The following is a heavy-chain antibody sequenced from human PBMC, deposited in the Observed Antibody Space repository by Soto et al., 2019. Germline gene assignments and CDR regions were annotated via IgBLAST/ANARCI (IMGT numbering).Heavy chain of an antibody. D-gene: IGHD2-2*01. CDR3: ARHCSISSCFSDWFDP. Sequence: QLQLQESGPGLVKPSETLSLTCTVSGGSISSLNYYWGWIRQPPGKGLEWIGSMHYSGTTYYNSSLKSRTTMSVDTSKNQLSLKLSSVTAADTAVYYCARHCSISSCFSDWFDPWGQGTLVTVSS. CDR2: MHYSGTT. V-gene: IGHV4-39*01. CDR1: GGSISSLNYY. J-gene: IGHJ5*02.